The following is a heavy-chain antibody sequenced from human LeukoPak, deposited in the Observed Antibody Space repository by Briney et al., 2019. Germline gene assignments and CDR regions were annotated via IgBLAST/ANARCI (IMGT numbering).Heavy chain of an antibody. Sequence: GASVNVSCKASGYTFTSYGISWVRQAPGQGLEWMGWISAYNGNTNYAQKLQGRVTMTTDTSTSTAYMELRSLGSDDTAVYYCARDSRAGYSYGYYYWGQGTLVTVSS. D-gene: IGHD5-18*01. CDR2: ISAYNGNT. J-gene: IGHJ4*02. CDR3: ARDSRAGYSYGYYY. V-gene: IGHV1-18*01. CDR1: GYTFTSYG.